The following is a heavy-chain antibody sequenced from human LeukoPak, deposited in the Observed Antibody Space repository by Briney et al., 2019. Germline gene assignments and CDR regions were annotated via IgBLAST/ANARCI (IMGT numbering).Heavy chain of an antibody. D-gene: IGHD2-2*01. CDR1: GYTFTGYY. V-gene: IGHV1-2*02. Sequence: ASVKVSCKASGYTFTGYYMHWVRQAPGQGLEWMGWINPNSGGTNYAQKFQGRVTMTRDTAISTAYMDLSSLRSDDTAVYYCARGCQYQLLIYFYYYMDVWGKGTTVTVSS. CDR3: ARGCQYQLLIYFYYYMDV. J-gene: IGHJ6*03. CDR2: INPNSGGT.